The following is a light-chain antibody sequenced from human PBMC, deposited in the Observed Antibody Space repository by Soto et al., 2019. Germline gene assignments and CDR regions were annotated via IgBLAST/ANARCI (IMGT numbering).Light chain of an antibody. CDR3: QQYVSSVT. Sequence: EIVLTQSPGSLSLSPGERANLSCRASQSVDSSFFAWYQQKPGQAPRLLIYGASNMATGIPDRFSGSGSGTDFTLTISRLEPEDFAVYYCQQYVSSVTFGQGTKVEIK. V-gene: IGKV3-20*01. CDR2: GAS. CDR1: QSVDSSF. J-gene: IGKJ1*01.